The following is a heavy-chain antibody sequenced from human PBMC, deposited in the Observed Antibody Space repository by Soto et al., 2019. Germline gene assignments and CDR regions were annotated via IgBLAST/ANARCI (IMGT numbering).Heavy chain of an antibody. J-gene: IGHJ6*03. V-gene: IGHV3-9*01. Sequence: GGSLRLSCAASGFTFDDYAMHWVRQAPGKGLEWVSGISWNSGSIGYADSVKGRFTISRDNAKNSLYLQMNGLRAEDTALYYCAKAAVSSSSGPPAEYYYYYYMDVWGKGTKVTVSS. CDR1: GFTFDDYA. CDR2: ISWNSGSI. CDR3: AKAAVSSSSGPPAEYYYYYYMDV. D-gene: IGHD6-6*01.